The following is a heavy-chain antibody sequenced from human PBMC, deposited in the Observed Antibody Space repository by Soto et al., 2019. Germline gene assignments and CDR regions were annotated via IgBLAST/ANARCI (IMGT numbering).Heavy chain of an antibody. V-gene: IGHV3-33*01. CDR3: ARDPYDFWSGSHYMDV. D-gene: IGHD3-3*01. CDR2: IWYDGSNK. CDR1: GFTFSSYG. J-gene: IGHJ6*03. Sequence: QVQLVESGGGVVQPGRSLRLSCAASGFTFSSYGMHWVRQAPGKGLEWVAVIWYDGSNKYYADSVKGRFTISRDNPKNTLYLQMNSLRAEDTAVYYCARDPYDFWSGSHYMDVWGKGTTVTVSS.